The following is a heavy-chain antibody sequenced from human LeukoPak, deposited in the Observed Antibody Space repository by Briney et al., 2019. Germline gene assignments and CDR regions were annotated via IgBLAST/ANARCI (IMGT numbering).Heavy chain of an antibody. D-gene: IGHD3-22*01. J-gene: IGHJ3*02. Sequence: ASVKVSCKASGYTFTGYYMHWVRQAPGQGLEWMGWINPNSGGTNYAQKFQGRVTMTRDTSISTAYMELSRLRSDDTAVYYCARPYYDSSGYYFSYDAFDIWGQGTMVTVSS. CDR1: GYTFTGYY. CDR2: INPNSGGT. CDR3: ARPYYDSSGYYFSYDAFDI. V-gene: IGHV1-2*02.